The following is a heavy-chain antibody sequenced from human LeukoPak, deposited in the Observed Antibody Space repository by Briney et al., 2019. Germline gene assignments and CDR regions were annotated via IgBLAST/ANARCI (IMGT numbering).Heavy chain of an antibody. J-gene: IGHJ4*02. CDR1: GFTFDDYA. CDR2: ISGDGGST. Sequence: GGSLRLSCAASGFTFDDYAMHWVRQAPGKGLEWVSLISGDGGSTYYADSVKGRFTISRDNSKNSLYLQMNSLRAEDTAVYYCARSKAVAGKGGFDYWGQGTLVTVSS. D-gene: IGHD6-19*01. CDR3: ARSKAVAGKGGFDY. V-gene: IGHV3-43*02.